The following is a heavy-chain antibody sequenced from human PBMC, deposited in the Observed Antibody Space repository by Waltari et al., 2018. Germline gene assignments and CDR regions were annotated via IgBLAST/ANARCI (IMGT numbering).Heavy chain of an antibody. D-gene: IGHD4-17*01. CDR3: AKDPDYGGKGAFDI. CDR1: GFTFSSYG. J-gene: IGHJ3*02. Sequence: QVQLVESGGGVVQPGGSLRLSCAASGFTFSSYGMHWVRQAPGRGLEWVAFIRYDGSNKYYAESVKGRFTISRDNSKNTLYLQMNSLRAEDTAVYYCAKDPDYGGKGAFDIWGQGTMVTVSS. CDR2: IRYDGSNK. V-gene: IGHV3-30*02.